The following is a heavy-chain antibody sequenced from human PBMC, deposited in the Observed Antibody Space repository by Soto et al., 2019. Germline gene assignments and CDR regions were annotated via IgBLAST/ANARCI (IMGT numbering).Heavy chain of an antibody. CDR2: IIPIFGTA. CDR1: GGTFSSYA. J-gene: IGHJ6*02. D-gene: IGHD3-3*01. V-gene: IGHV1-69*13. CDR3: ASDYDFPYGMDV. Sequence: SVKVSCKASGGTFSSYAISWVRPAPGQGLEWMGGIIPIFGTANYAQKFQGRVTITADESTSTAYMELSSLRSEDTAVYYCASDYDFPYGMDVWAQGATVTVSS.